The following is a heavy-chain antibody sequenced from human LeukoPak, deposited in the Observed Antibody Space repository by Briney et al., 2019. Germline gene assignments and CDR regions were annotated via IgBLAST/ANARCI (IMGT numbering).Heavy chain of an antibody. V-gene: IGHV4-59*01. CDR3: ASGIAAAGNGYAFDI. CDR1: GGSISSCY. J-gene: IGHJ3*02. CDR2: ISYSGGT. D-gene: IGHD6-13*01. Sequence: TSETLSLTCTVSGGSISSCYWSWLRQPPGKGLEWIGYISYSGGTNYNPSLKSRVTISVDTSKNQFSLKLSSVTAADTAVYYCASGIAAAGNGYAFDIWGQGTMVTVSS.